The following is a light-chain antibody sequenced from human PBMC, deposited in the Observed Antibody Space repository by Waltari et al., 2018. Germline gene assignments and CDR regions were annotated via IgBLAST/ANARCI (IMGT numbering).Light chain of an antibody. CDR1: SSDVGSYNY. V-gene: IGLV2-8*01. Sequence: QSALTQPPSASGSPGQSVTISCTGTSSDVGSYNYVSWYQQYPGKTPKLMIYEVSKRPSGVPDRFSGSKSGNTASLTVSGLQAEDEADYYCSSYADTHRVIFGGGTKLTVL. J-gene: IGLJ2*01. CDR3: SSYADTHRVI. CDR2: EVS.